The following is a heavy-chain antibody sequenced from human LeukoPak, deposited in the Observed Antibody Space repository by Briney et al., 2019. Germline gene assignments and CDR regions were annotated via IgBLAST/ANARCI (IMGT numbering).Heavy chain of an antibody. CDR3: ARGARGAGILYYFDY. CDR2: INPSGGGT. V-gene: IGHV1-46*01. J-gene: IGHJ4*02. Sequence: ASVKVSCKASGYTLTSYYMHWVRQAPGQGLEWMGIINPSGGGTSYAQKFQGRVTMTRDTSTSTVYMELSSLRSEDTAVYYCARGARGAGILYYFDYWGQGTLVTVSS. CDR1: GYTLTSYY. D-gene: IGHD3-10*01.